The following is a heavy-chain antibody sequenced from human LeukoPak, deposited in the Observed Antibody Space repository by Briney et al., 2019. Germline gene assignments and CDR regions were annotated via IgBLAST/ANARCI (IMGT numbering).Heavy chain of an antibody. J-gene: IGHJ4*02. CDR2: IKQDGSGK. CDR3: ARENYYDSSGYAY. V-gene: IGHV3-7*03. D-gene: IGHD3-22*01. CDR1: GFTFSSYW. Sequence: GGSLRLSCAASGFTFSSYWMSWVRQAPGKGLEWVANIKQDGSGKYYVDSVKGRFTISRDNAKNSLYLQMNSLRAEDTAVYYCARENYYDSSGYAYWGQGTLVTVSS.